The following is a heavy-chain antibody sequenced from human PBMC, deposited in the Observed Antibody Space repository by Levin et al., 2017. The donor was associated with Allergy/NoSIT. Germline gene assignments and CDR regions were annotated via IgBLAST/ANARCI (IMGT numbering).Heavy chain of an antibody. CDR2: FSGSGGIT. J-gene: IGHJ4*02. CDR3: GKAPRDGYNYYFDF. V-gene: IGHV3-23*01. Sequence: GESLKISCAASGFTFISYAMSWVRQAPGKGLEWVSTFSGSGGITYYAESVKGRFTISRDNSKSTLYLQMNSLRGEDTAVYYCGKAPRDGYNYYFDFWGQGTLVTVSS. CDR1: GFTFISYA. D-gene: IGHD5-24*01.